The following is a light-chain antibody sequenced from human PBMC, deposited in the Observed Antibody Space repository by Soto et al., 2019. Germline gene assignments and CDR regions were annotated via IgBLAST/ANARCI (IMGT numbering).Light chain of an antibody. CDR1: SSNIGKNF. Sequence: QSVLTQPPSVSVAPGQKVTISCSGSSSNIGKNFVSWYQQLPGTAPKLLIYEHIKRPSGIPDPFSGSKSGTSATLGITGLQTGDEADYYCGSWDSSLSAVVFGTGTKVTVL. CDR2: EHI. V-gene: IGLV1-51*02. CDR3: GSWDSSLSAVV. J-gene: IGLJ1*01.